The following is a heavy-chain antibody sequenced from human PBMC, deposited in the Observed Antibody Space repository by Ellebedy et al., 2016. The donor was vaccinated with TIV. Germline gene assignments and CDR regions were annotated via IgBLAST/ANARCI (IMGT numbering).Heavy chain of an antibody. CDR2: ISYDGSNK. V-gene: IGHV3-30*03. CDR1: GFTFSSYS. D-gene: IGHD6-19*01. J-gene: IGHJ3*02. Sequence: PGGSLRLSCAASGFTFSSYSINWVRQAPGKGLEGVAVISYDGSNKYYADSVKCRFTISRDNSKNTLYLQMNSLRAEDTAVYYCARDPGSIAVAGLSNDAFDIWGKGTMVTVSS. CDR3: ARDPGSIAVAGLSNDAFDI.